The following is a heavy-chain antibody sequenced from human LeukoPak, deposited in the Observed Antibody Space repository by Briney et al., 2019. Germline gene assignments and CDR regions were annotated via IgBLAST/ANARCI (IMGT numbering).Heavy chain of an antibody. V-gene: IGHV1-8*03. J-gene: IGHJ4*02. CDR1: GYTLTSYD. CDR3: ARPGRLTTLGYYFDY. D-gene: IGHD4-11*01. Sequence: EASVKVSCKASGYTLTSYDINWVRQATGQGLEWMGWMNPNSGNTGYAQKFQGRVTITRNTSISTAYMELSSLRSEDTAVYYCARPGRLTTLGYYFDYWGQGTLVTVSS. CDR2: MNPNSGNT.